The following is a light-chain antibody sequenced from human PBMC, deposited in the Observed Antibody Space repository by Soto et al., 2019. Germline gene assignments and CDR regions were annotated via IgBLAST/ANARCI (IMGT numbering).Light chain of an antibody. J-gene: IGLJ3*02. CDR2: YDD. CDR1: TSNIGNNA. CDR3: AAWDDSLNVVV. Sequence: QSVLTQPPSVSEAPRQRVTISCSGSTSNIGNNAVNWSKQLPGKAPKLLIYYDDLLPSGVSDRFSGSKSGTSASLAISGLQSEDEADYYCAAWDDSLNVVVFGGGTKLTVL. V-gene: IGLV1-36*01.